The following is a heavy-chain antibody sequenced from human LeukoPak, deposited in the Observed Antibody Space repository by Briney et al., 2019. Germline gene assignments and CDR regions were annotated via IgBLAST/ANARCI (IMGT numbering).Heavy chain of an antibody. V-gene: IGHV1-18*01. D-gene: IGHD3-22*01. Sequence: ASVKVSCKASGYTFTSYGISWVRQAPEQGLEWMGWISAYNGNTNYAQKLQGRVTMTTDTSTSTAYMELRSLRSDDTAVYYCARDRTYYYDSSGDYYGWYFDLWGRGTLVTVSS. CDR1: GYTFTSYG. CDR2: ISAYNGNT. CDR3: ARDRTYYYDSSGDYYGWYFDL. J-gene: IGHJ2*01.